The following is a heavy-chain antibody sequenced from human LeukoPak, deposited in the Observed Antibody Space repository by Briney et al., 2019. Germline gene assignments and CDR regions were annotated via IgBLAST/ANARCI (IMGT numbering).Heavy chain of an antibody. CDR2: ISHDGSHK. CDR3: ARDPSPYQGYYYGMDV. V-gene: IGHV3-30*03. Sequence: GGSLRLSCAASGLTFSTYGMHWVRQAPGKGLEWMAVISHDGSHKYYADSVKGRFTISRDNSKNTLYLQMNSLRAEDTAVYYCARDPSPYQGYYYGMDVWGQGTTVTVSS. D-gene: IGHD2-21*01. J-gene: IGHJ6*02. CDR1: GLTFSTYG.